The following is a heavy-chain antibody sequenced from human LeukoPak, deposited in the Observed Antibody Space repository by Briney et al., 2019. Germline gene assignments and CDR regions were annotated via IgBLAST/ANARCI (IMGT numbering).Heavy chain of an antibody. Sequence: ASVKVSCKASGYTFTSYDINWVRQATGQGLEWMGWMNPNSGNTGYAQKFQGRVTMTRNTSISTAYMELSSLRSEDTAVYYCARATRDVDTAMVSYYFGYWGQGTLVTVSS. CDR2: MNPNSGNT. D-gene: IGHD5-18*01. CDR1: GYTFTSYD. J-gene: IGHJ4*02. CDR3: ARATRDVDTAMVSYYFGY. V-gene: IGHV1-8*01.